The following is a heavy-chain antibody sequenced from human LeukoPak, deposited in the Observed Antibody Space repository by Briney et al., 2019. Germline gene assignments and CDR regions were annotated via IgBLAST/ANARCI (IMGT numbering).Heavy chain of an antibody. J-gene: IGHJ4*02. D-gene: IGHD1-1*01. Sequence: ASVKVSCKASGYSFTSYDFNWVRQAPGQGLEWIGWMNPNIGNTGYAQKFQGRATMTRDISISTAYMELSSLRSEDTAVYYCARRGTTPFGYWGQGTLVTVSS. CDR1: GYSFTSYD. V-gene: IGHV1-8*01. CDR2: MNPNIGNT. CDR3: ARRGTTPFGY.